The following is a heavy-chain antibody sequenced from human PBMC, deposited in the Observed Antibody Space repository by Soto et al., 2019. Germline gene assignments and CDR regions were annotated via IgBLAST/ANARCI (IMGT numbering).Heavy chain of an antibody. D-gene: IGHD3-16*02. CDR3: ETTETLASLNWFDT. V-gene: IGHV1-8*01. CDR1: GYSFTNND. J-gene: IGHJ5*02. CDR2: MNPGSGDT. Sequence: ASVKVSCKASGYSFTNNDVSWVRQATGQGLEWMGWMNPGSGDTGYAQKFQGRVTMTRDISIATAYMELSSLRSDDTAIYYCETTETLASLNWFDTWGQGTLVTVSS.